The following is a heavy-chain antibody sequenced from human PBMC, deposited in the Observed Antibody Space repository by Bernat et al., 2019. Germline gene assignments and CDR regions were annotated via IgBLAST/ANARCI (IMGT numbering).Heavy chain of an antibody. CDR2: IWYDGSNK. J-gene: IGHJ3*02. CDR3: ARWGTGSGSYYNDYDAFDI. CDR1: GFTFSSYG. V-gene: IGHV3-33*01. D-gene: IGHD3-10*01. Sequence: QVQLVESGGGVVQPGRSLRLSCAASGFTFSSYGMHWVRQAPGKGLEWVAVIWYDGSNKYYADSVKGRFTISRDNSKNKLYLQMNSLRAEDTAVYYCARWGTGSGSYYNDYDAFDIWGQGTMVTVSS.